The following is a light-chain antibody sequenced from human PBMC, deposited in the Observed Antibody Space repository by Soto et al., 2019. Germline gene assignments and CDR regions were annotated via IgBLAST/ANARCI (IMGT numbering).Light chain of an antibody. Sequence: EIVLTQSPGTLSLSPGERATLSCRASQSVSSGYLAWYQQKPGQAPRLLIYGASNRATGIPDRFSGSGSGTDFTLTISRLEPEYFAVYYCQQYNDLSTFGGGTKVEIK. CDR3: QQYNDLST. CDR2: GAS. V-gene: IGKV3-20*01. CDR1: QSVSSGY. J-gene: IGKJ4*01.